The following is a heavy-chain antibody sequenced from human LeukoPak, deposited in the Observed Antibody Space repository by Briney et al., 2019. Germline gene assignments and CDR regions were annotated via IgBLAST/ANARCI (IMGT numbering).Heavy chain of an antibody. CDR1: GFTFSNYA. V-gene: IGHV3-23*01. CDR3: AKDTSAWWYHRAYMDV. J-gene: IGHJ6*03. CDR2: ISGRGDKT. D-gene: IGHD2-15*01. Sequence: GGSLRLSCAPSGFTFSNYAMSWVRQAPGRGLEWVSAISGRGDKTYHADSVKGRFTISRDNSRNTLSLQVNSLRAEDTAVYYCAKDTSAWWYHRAYMDVWGKGTTVTVSS.